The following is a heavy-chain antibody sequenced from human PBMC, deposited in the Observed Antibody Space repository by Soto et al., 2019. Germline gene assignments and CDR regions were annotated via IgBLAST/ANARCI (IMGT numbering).Heavy chain of an antibody. CDR2: IYYSGST. V-gene: IGHV4-59*01. CDR3: ARAIEVAVYYYYYGMDV. Sequence: PSETLSLTCTVSGGSISSYYWSWIRQPPGKGLEWIGYIYYSGSTNYNPSLKSRVTISVDTSKNQFSLKLSSVTAADTAVYYCARAIEVAVYYYYYGMDVWGKGTTVTVS. D-gene: IGHD6-19*01. CDR1: GGSISSYY. J-gene: IGHJ6*04.